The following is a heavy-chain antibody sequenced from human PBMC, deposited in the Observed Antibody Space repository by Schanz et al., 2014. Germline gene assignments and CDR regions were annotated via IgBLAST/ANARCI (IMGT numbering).Heavy chain of an antibody. CDR3: AREDRYYHGLDV. V-gene: IGHV4-30-2*01. CDR2: IYYSGST. Sequence: QLQLQESGSGLVKPSQTLSLTCAVSGGSISRGFYSWNWIRQPPGRGLEWIGCIYYSGSTYYNPSLKTRVPISIDRAKAQFSRSLNLVTAADTAVYYCAREDRYYHGLDVWGQGTTVTVS. CDR1: GGSISRGFYS. J-gene: IGHJ6*02.